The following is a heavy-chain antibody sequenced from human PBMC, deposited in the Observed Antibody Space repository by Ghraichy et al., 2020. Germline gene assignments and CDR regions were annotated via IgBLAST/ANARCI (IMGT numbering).Heavy chain of an antibody. Sequence: ASVKVSCKASGYTFSGFYIHWVRQAPGQGLEWMGCVNPNNGGTKSAQKFQGRVTLTRDPSITTAYMELSRLRSDDTAVYFCTRSEATAEPYDGMDVWGQGTTVTVSS. CDR2: VNPNNGGT. J-gene: IGHJ6*02. CDR3: TRSEATAEPYDGMDV. D-gene: IGHD6-25*01. V-gene: IGHV1-2*02. CDR1: GYTFSGFY.